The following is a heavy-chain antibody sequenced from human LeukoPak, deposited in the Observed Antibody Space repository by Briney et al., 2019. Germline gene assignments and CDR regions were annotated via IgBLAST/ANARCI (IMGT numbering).Heavy chain of an antibody. Sequence: GASVKVSCKASGYTFTGYYMHWVRQAPGQGLEWXXXXNPNSGGTNYAQKFQGRVTMTRDTSISTAYMELSRLRSDDTAVYYCARDSSSRNYYYYGMDVWGQGTTVTVSS. CDR1: GYTFTGYY. J-gene: IGHJ6*02. V-gene: IGHV1-2*02. D-gene: IGHD6-6*01. CDR3: ARDSSSRNYYYYGMDV. CDR2: XNPNSGGT.